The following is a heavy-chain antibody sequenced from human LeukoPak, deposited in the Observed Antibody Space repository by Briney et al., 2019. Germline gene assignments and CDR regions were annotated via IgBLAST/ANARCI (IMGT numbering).Heavy chain of an antibody. CDR3: AKDYDYVWGSFRHIDY. V-gene: IGHV3-30*18. CDR2: ISYDGRDK. J-gene: IGHJ4*02. CDR1: GFPFSSYG. Sequence: GGSLRLSCAASGFPFSSYGMHWVRQAPGKGLEWVAFISYDGRDKYYAASVKGRFTISRDNPKDTLYLQMNSLRAADTAVYYCAKDYDYVWGSFRHIDYWGQGTLVTVSS. D-gene: IGHD3-16*02.